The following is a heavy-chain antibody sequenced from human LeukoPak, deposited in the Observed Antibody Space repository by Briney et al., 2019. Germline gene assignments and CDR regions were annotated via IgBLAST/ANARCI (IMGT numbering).Heavy chain of an antibody. CDR3: AKDGGDSSGITFDY. Sequence: GGSLRLSCAASGFTFSSYAMHWVRQAPGKGLEWVAVISYDGSNKYYADSVKGRFAISRDNSKNTLYLQMNSLRAEDMAVYYCAKDGGDSSGITFDYWGQGTLVTVSS. CDR1: GFTFSSYA. J-gene: IGHJ4*02. D-gene: IGHD3-22*01. V-gene: IGHV3-30*09. CDR2: ISYDGSNK.